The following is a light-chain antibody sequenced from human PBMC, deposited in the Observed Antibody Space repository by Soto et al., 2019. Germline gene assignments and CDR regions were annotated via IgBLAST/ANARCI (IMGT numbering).Light chain of an antibody. CDR3: AAWDGSLSGPI. CDR1: SSNIGSNY. Sequence: QSVLTQPPSASGTPGQRVTISCSGSSSNIGSNYVYWYQQLPGTAPKLLIYRNNQRPSGVPDRFSGSKSGTSASLAISGLRSEDEVDYYCAAWDGSLSGPIFGTGTKVTVL. CDR2: RNN. V-gene: IGLV1-47*01. J-gene: IGLJ1*01.